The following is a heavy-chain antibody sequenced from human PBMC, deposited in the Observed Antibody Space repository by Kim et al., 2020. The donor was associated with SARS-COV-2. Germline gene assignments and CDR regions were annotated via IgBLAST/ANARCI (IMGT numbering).Heavy chain of an antibody. Sequence: GGSLRLSCAASGFTFSSYAMSWVRQAPGKGLEWVSAISGSGGSTYYADSVKGRFTISRDNSKNTLYLQMNSLRAEDTAVYYCAKVNWDLHVRITIFGVVPSYMDVWGKGTTVTVSS. CDR2: ISGSGGST. CDR3: AKVNWDLHVRITIFGVVPSYMDV. D-gene: IGHD3-3*01. CDR1: GFTFSSYA. J-gene: IGHJ6*03. V-gene: IGHV3-23*01.